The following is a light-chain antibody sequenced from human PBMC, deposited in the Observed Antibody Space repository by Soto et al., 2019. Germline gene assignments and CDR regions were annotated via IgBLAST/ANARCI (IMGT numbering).Light chain of an antibody. V-gene: IGKV3-20*01. CDR2: GAS. CDR3: QQYGNSQYT. J-gene: IGKJ2*01. CDR1: QSVSSTY. Sequence: EIVLTQSPGTLSLSPGERATLSCRASQSVSSTYLAWYQQKPGQAPRLLIYGASSRATGIPYRFSGSGSGTDFTLTISRLEPEDFAVYYCQQYGNSQYTFGQGTKLEIK.